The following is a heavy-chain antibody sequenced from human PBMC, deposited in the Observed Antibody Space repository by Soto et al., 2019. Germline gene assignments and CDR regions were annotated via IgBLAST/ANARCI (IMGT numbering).Heavy chain of an antibody. Sequence: AASVKVSCKASGYTFTSYDINWVRQATEQGLEWMGWMNPNSGNIGYAQKFQGRVTVTRNTSISTAYMELSSLRSEDTAVYYCARGLGYCISSSCDLGGRTENNWFDPWGQGTLVTVSS. J-gene: IGHJ5*02. CDR1: GYTFTSYD. CDR3: ARGLGYCISSSCDLGGRTENNWFDP. D-gene: IGHD2-2*01. V-gene: IGHV1-8*01. CDR2: MNPNSGNI.